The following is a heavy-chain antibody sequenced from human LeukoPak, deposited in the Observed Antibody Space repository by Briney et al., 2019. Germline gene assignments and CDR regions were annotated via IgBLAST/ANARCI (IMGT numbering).Heavy chain of an antibody. Sequence: PGGSLRLSCAASGFTFSSYAMSWVRQAPGKGLEWVSAISGSGGSTYYADSVKGRFTISRDNSKNTLYLQMNSLRAEDTAVYYCAKAFLIRGRVQLWPFDYWGQGTLVTVSS. V-gene: IGHV3-23*01. D-gene: IGHD5-18*01. CDR2: ISGSGGST. CDR1: GFTFSSYA. J-gene: IGHJ4*02. CDR3: AKAFLIRGRVQLWPFDY.